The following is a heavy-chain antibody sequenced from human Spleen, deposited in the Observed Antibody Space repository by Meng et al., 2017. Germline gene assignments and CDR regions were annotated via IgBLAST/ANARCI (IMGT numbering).Heavy chain of an antibody. CDR3: AHRTYYGSGPFYFDY. CDR2: IYGDDDK. V-gene: IGHV2-5*02. Sequence: SGPTLVKPTQTLTLTCTFSGFSLSTSDVGGGWIRQPPGKSLEWLALIYGDDDKRYSPSLKSRLTITKETYKNQVFLTMTNMDPVDTATYYCAHRTYYGSGPFYFDYWGQGTLVTVSS. J-gene: IGHJ4*02. D-gene: IGHD3-10*01. CDR1: GFSLSTSDVG.